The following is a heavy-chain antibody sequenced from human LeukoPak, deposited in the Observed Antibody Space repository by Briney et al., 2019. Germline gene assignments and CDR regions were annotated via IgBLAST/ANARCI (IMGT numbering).Heavy chain of an antibody. CDR2: IYYSGST. J-gene: IGHJ6*02. Sequence: SETLSLTCTVSGGSISSYYWSWIRQPPGKGLEWIGYIYYSGSTNYNPSLKSRVTISVDTSKNQFSLKLSSVTAADTAVYYCARYSYYLYYFGVDVWGQGTTVTVSS. V-gene: IGHV4-59*08. CDR3: ARYSYYLYYFGVDV. CDR1: GGSISSYY. D-gene: IGHD1-26*01.